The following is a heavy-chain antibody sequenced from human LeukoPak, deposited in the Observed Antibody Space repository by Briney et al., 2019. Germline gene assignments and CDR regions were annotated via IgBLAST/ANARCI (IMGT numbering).Heavy chain of an antibody. D-gene: IGHD2-15*01. CDR2: INHGGSS. CDR3: ASSCSGGSCSTPTRLDY. V-gene: IGHV4-34*01. CDR1: GGSFSGYY. J-gene: IGHJ4*02. Sequence: XETLFLTCVVYGGSFSGYYWSWIRQPPGKGLEWIGEINHGGSSSYNPSLKSRVTISVDTSRTQFSLSLSSVTAADTAVYYCASSCSGGSCSTPTRLDYWGQGTLVTVSS.